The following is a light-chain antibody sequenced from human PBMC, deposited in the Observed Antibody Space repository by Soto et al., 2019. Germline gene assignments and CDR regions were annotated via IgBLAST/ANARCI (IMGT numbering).Light chain of an antibody. CDR2: GAS. CDR1: QDIRKY. J-gene: IGKJ5*01. Sequence: IQMTQSPSALAASLGDRGTITCLATQDIRKYFNWYQQKPGKAPKLLIYGASSLATGVPSRFTGSGSGTDFTFTISSLQPEDFATYYCQHYDDLPLTFGQGTRLEI. CDR3: QHYDDLPLT. V-gene: IGKV1-33*01.